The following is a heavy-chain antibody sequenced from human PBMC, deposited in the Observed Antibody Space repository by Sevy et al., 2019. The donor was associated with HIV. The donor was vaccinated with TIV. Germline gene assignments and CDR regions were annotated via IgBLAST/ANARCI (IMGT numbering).Heavy chain of an antibody. J-gene: IGHJ4*01. CDR1: GFTFSDYY. V-gene: IGHV3-11*01. D-gene: IGHD2-2*02. Sequence: GGSLRLSCAASGFTFSDYYMTWMRQAPGKGLEWVSYISISGGSIYYADSVKGRFTISRDNAKNSLYLQMNSLRAEDTAVYYCARVLYTSAEELDYWGQEPWSPSPQ. CDR2: ISISGGSI. CDR3: ARVLYTSAEELDY.